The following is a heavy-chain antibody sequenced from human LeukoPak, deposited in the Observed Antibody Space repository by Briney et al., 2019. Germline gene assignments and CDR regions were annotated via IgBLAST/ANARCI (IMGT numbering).Heavy chain of an antibody. J-gene: IGHJ3*02. V-gene: IGHV4-39*07. CDR2: IYYSGST. CDR1: GGSISSSSYY. D-gene: IGHD5-24*01. CDR3: AVEMATILNAFDI. Sequence: SGTLSLTCTVSGGSISSSSYYWGWIRQPPGKGLEWIGSIYYSGSTYYNPSLKSRVTISVDTSKNQFSLKLSSVTAADTAVYYCAVEMATILNAFDIWGQGTMVTVSS.